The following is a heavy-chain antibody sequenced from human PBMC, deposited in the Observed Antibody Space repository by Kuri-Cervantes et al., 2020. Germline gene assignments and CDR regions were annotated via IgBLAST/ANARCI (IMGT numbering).Heavy chain of an antibody. CDR3: ARGLATRGWGALDI. V-gene: IGHV1-69*13. CDR2: IIPIFGTA. Sequence: SVKVSCKASGGTFSSYAISWVRQAPGQGLEWMGGIIPIFGTANYAQKFQGRVTITADESTSTAYMELSSLRSEDTAVYYCARGLATRGWGALDIWGQGTMVTVSS. J-gene: IGHJ3*02. D-gene: IGHD5-12*01. CDR1: GGTFSSYA.